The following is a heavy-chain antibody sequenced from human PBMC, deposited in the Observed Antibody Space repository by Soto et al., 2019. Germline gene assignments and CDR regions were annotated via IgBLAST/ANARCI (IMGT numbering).Heavy chain of an antibody. J-gene: IGHJ3*02. V-gene: IGHV2-5*02. CDR3: AHYFYILVDDAFDI. CDR2: IYWDDDK. CDR1: GFSLSTSGVG. D-gene: IGHD2-8*02. Sequence: QITLKESGPTLVKPTQTLTLTCTFSGFSLSTSGVGVGWIRQPPGKALEWLALIYWDDDKRYSPSLKSRLTITKHTSKNQVVLTLTNMHPVDTATYYCAHYFYILVDDAFDIWGQGTIVTVSS.